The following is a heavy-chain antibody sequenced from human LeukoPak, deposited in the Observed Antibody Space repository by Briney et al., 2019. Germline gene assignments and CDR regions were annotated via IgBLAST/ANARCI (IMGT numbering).Heavy chain of an antibody. D-gene: IGHD3-3*01. CDR1: GFTFSTFG. Sequence: GGSLRLSCAASGFTFSTFGMTWVRQAPGKGLEWVSGISGSDRSIYYADSVKGRFTISRDNPKSTVSLQMSSLRTDDTAVYFCARDGSGVVIHAFDIWGQGTMVTVSS. CDR2: ISGSDRSI. J-gene: IGHJ3*02. V-gene: IGHV3-23*01. CDR3: ARDGSGVVIHAFDI.